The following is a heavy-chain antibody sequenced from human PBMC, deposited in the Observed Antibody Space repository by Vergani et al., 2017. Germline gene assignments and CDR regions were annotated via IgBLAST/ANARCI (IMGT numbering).Heavy chain of an antibody. J-gene: IGHJ4*02. CDR1: GAYVGSGGYY. Sequence: QVQLQESGPGLVKASQTLSLTCSVSGAYVGSGGYYWSWVRQRPGMGLDWIGYIYYSGTTYYNPSLESRVTISVDTSNNHFSLRLNSLTAADTAVYYCARRSGIVYDIFSVTQYFFDFWGQGTLVTVSS. V-gene: IGHV4-31*03. CDR3: ARRSGIVYDIFSVTQYFFDF. CDR2: IYYSGTT. D-gene: IGHD3-9*01.